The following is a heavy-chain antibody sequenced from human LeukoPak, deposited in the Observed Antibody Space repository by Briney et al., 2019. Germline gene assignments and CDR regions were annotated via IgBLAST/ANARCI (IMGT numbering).Heavy chain of an antibody. J-gene: IGHJ6*03. D-gene: IGHD4-23*01. V-gene: IGHV4-4*07. CDR3: ARSEYGGNRWYYYYMDV. CDR1: GRSISSYY. Sequence: NTSETLSLTCTVSGRSISSYYWSWIRQPAGKGLEWIGRIYTSGSTNYNPSLKSRVTMSVDTSKNQFSLKLSSVTAADTAVYYCARSEYGGNRWYYYYMDVWGKGTTVTVSS. CDR2: IYTSGST.